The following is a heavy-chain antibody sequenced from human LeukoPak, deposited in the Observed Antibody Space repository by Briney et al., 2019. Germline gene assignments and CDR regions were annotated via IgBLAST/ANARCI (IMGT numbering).Heavy chain of an antibody. CDR3: AKDRTVVRGVTDY. Sequence: PGGSLRLSCAASGLTFSSYAMSWVRQAPGKGLEWVSAISGSGGSTYYADSVKGRFTISRDNSKNTLYLQMNSLRAEDTAVYYCAKDRTVVRGVTDYWGQGTLVTVSS. CDR2: ISGSGGST. D-gene: IGHD3-10*01. J-gene: IGHJ4*02. V-gene: IGHV3-23*01. CDR1: GLTFSSYA.